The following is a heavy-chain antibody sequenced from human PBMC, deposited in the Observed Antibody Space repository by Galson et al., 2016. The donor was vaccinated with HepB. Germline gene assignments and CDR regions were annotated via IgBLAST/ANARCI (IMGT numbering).Heavy chain of an antibody. Sequence: SLRLSCAASGFTFSDYYMSWIRQAPGKGLGWVSYISSSGSYTNYVDSVKGRFTISRDNAKNSLFFLLNSLRADDTAVYYCARDPDGFLGTYWGQGTLVTVSS. CDR3: ARDPDGFLGTY. CDR2: ISSSGSYT. J-gene: IGHJ4*02. CDR1: GFTFSDYY. D-gene: IGHD3-3*01. V-gene: IGHV3-11*06.